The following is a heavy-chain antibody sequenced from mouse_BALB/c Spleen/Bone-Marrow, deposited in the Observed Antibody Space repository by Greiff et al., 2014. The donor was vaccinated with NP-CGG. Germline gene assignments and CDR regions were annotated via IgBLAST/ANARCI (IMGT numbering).Heavy chain of an antibody. Sequence: VQLQESGPELVRPGVSVKISCKGFGYTFTGYAIHWVEQSHAKTLEWIGVISSYSGNTNYNQKFKGRATMTVDKSSSTAYMELARLTSEDSAIYYCASTAGTQYDYFAYWGQGTTLTVSS. V-gene: IGHV1-67*01. CDR2: ISSYSGNT. J-gene: IGHJ2*01. D-gene: IGHD1-2*01. CDR3: ASTAGTQYDYFAY. CDR1: GYTFTGYA.